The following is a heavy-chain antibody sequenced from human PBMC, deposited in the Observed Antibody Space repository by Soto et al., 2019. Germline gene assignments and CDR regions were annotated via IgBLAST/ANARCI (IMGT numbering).Heavy chain of an antibody. D-gene: IGHD6-13*01. CDR1: GGTFSSYA. V-gene: IGHV1-69*13. CDR2: IIPIFGTA. J-gene: IGHJ6*02. Sequence: SVKVSFKASGGTFSSYAISWLRQAPGQGLEWMGGIIPIFGTANYAQKFQGRVTITADESTSTAYMELSSLRSEDTAVYYCAAKYSSSWYVPSPHYYYGMDVWGQGTTVTVSS. CDR3: AAKYSSSWYVPSPHYYYGMDV.